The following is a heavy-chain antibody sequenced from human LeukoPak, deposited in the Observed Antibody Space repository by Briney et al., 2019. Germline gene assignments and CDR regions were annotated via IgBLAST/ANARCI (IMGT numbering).Heavy chain of an antibody. V-gene: IGHV4-39*01. J-gene: IGHJ3*02. CDR2: LYYSVST. Sequence: SETLSLTCIVSGGSISSSRYYWGWIRQPPGKGVEWRGRLYYSVSTYYSPSLKCRDTISVHTSKNPFSLKLSSVTAADTAVYYCAPKLPPRITMIVVGGAFAISGQGTMVTVSS. CDR3: APKLPPRITMIVVGGAFAI. CDR1: GGSISSSRYY. D-gene: IGHD3-22*01.